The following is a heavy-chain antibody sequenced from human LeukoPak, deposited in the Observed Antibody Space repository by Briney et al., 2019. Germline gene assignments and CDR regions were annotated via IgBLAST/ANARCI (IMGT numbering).Heavy chain of an antibody. CDR2: IIASGGST. V-gene: IGHV3-23*01. Sequence: GGSLRLSCAASGFTFSSYGMSWVRQAPGKGLEWVSTIIASGGSTYDADSVKGRFTISRDNSKNTLYLQMNSLRAEDTAIYYCAKENWYLYNNNWYKTWFDPWGQGTLVTVSS. D-gene: IGHD6-13*01. CDR1: GFTFSSYG. CDR3: AKENWYLYNNNWYKTWFDP. J-gene: IGHJ5*02.